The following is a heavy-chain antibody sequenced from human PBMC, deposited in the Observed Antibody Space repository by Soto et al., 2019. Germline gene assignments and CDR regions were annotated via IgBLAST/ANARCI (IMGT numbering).Heavy chain of an antibody. Sequence: ASVKVSCKASGYTFTSYYMHWVRQAPGQGLEWMGIINPSGGSTSYAQKFQGRVTMTRGTSTSTVYMELSSLRSEDTAVYYCARAVSADFWSGSNWFDPWGQGTLVTVSS. D-gene: IGHD3-3*01. V-gene: IGHV1-46*01. CDR1: GYTFTSYY. CDR2: INPSGGST. CDR3: ARAVSADFWSGSNWFDP. J-gene: IGHJ5*02.